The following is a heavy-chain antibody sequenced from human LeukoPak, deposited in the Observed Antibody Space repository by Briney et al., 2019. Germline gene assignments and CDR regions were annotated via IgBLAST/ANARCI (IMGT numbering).Heavy chain of an antibody. CDR1: GYTFTSYY. V-gene: IGHV1-46*01. CDR3: AKARSSSGWYS. Sequence: ASVKVSCKAPGYTFTSYYMHWVRQAPGQGLEWMGIINPSGGSTSYAQKFQGRVTMTRDTSTSTVYMELSSLRSEDTAVYYCAKARSSSGWYSWGQGTLVTVSS. D-gene: IGHD6-19*01. J-gene: IGHJ4*02. CDR2: INPSGGST.